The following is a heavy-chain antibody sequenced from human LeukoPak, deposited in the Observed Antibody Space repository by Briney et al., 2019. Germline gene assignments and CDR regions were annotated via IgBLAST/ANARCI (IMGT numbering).Heavy chain of an antibody. CDR3: ARGPTFYDYVWGSYRYYYGMDV. CDR2: IYYSGST. CDR1: GGSISSYY. V-gene: IGHV4-59*01. Sequence: SETLSLTCTVSGGSISSYYWSWIRQPPGKGLEWIGYIYYSGSTNYNPSLKSRVTISVDTSKNQLSLKLSSVTAADTAVYYCARGPTFYDYVWGSYRYYYGMDVWGQGTTVTVSS. J-gene: IGHJ6*02. D-gene: IGHD3-16*02.